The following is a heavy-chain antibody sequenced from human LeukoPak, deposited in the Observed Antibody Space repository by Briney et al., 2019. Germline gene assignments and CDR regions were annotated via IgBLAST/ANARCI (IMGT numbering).Heavy chain of an antibody. CDR3: AWLGYCSSTSCSVAFDI. Sequence: ASVKVSCKASGYTFTSYGISWVRQAPGQGLEWMGWISAYNGNTNYAQKLQGRVTMTTDTSTSTAYMELRSLRSDDTAVYYCAWLGYCSSTSCSVAFDIWGQGTMVTVSS. D-gene: IGHD2-2*01. CDR2: ISAYNGNT. J-gene: IGHJ3*02. CDR1: GYTFTSYG. V-gene: IGHV1-18*01.